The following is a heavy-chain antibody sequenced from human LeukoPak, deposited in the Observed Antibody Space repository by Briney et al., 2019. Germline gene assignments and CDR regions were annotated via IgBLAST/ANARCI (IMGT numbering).Heavy chain of an antibody. J-gene: IGHJ6*02. Sequence: GRSLGLSCAASGFTFSSSAMHWVRQAPGKGLEWVALIPYDGSTKYYIDSVKGRFTISRDNSKNTLYLQMNSLRAEDTAVCYCARDIYQITMLRGADTYHYYVMDVWGQGTTVTVSS. CDR2: IPYDGSTK. CDR1: GFTFSSSA. V-gene: IGHV3-30-3*01. CDR3: ARDIYQITMLRGADTYHYYVMDV. D-gene: IGHD3-10*01.